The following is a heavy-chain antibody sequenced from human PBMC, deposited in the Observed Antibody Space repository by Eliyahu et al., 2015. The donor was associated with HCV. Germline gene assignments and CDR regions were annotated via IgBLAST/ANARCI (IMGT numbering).Heavy chain of an antibody. Sequence: EVQLLESGGGLVQPGGSLRLSCAASGFTFSSXAMXXVRQAPGKGLEXVSAISGSGGSTYYADSVKGRFTISRDNSKNTLYLQMNSLRAEDTAVYYCAKRGPVTTSWPINYYYYGMDVWGQGTTVTVSS. CDR2: ISGSGGST. CDR1: GFTFSSXA. D-gene: IGHD4-17*01. CDR3: AKRGPVTTSWPINYYYYGMDV. V-gene: IGHV3-23*01. J-gene: IGHJ6*02.